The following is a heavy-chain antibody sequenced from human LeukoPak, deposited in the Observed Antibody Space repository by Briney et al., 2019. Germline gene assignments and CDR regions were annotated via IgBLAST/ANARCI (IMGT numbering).Heavy chain of an antibody. V-gene: IGHV4-59*08. Sequence: PSETLSLTCTVSGGSISSYYWSWIRQPPGKGLEWTGYIYYSGSTNYNPSLKSRVTISVDTSKNQFSLKLSSVTAADTAVYYCARRAPYSYEWSTLDYWGQGTLVTVSS. J-gene: IGHJ4*02. CDR2: IYYSGST. CDR3: ARRAPYSYEWSTLDY. CDR1: GGSISSYY. D-gene: IGHD5-18*01.